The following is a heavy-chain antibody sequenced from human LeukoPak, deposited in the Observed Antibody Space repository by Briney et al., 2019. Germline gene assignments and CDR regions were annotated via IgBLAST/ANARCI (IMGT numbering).Heavy chain of an antibody. Sequence: SSETLSLTCTVSGGSISSGGYYWSWIRQHPGKGLEWIGYIYYSGSTYYNPSLKSRVTISVDTSKNQFSLKLSSVTAADTAVYYCARVVQQYYDFWSGYYPNQYYFDYWGQGTLVTVSS. CDR2: IYYSGST. CDR3: ARVVQQYYDFWSGYYPNQYYFDY. D-gene: IGHD3-3*01. V-gene: IGHV4-31*03. CDR1: GGSISSGGYY. J-gene: IGHJ4*02.